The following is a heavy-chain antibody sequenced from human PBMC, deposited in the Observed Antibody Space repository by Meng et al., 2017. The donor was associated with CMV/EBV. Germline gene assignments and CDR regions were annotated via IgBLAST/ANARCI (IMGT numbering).Heavy chain of an antibody. CDR3: ASRITIFGVVTAFDP. CDR1: GCSISSSSYY. CDR2: IYYSGST. Sequence: LQLQESGPGLVKPSETLSLTCTVSGCSISSSSYYWGWIRQPPGKGLEWIGSIYYSGSTYYNPSLKSRVTISVDTSKNQFSLKLSSVTAADTAVYYCASRITIFGVVTAFDPWGQGTLVTVSS. V-gene: IGHV4-39*07. J-gene: IGHJ5*02. D-gene: IGHD3-3*01.